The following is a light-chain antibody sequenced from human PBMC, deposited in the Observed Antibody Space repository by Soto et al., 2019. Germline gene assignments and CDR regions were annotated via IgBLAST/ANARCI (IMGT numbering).Light chain of an antibody. CDR1: QNIVNW. V-gene: IGKV1-5*03. Sequence: DIQMTQSPSTLSASVGDRVTITCRARQNIVNWLAWYQQKPGKAPNLLIYKTSTLQRGVPSRFSGSGSGTEFTLTISSLQPDDFATYYCQQYDSHPMYTFGK. CDR2: KTS. CDR3: QQYDSHPMYT. J-gene: IGKJ2*01.